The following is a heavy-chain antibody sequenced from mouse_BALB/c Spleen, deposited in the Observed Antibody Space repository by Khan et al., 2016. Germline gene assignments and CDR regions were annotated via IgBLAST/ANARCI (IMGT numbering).Heavy chain of an antibody. Sequence: QVQLKESGPGLVQPSQSLSITCTVSGFSLTSYGVHWVRQSPGKGLEWLGVIWSGGSTDYNAAFISRLSISKDNSTSQVFFKMNSLQANDTAIYYCARNEVPITGTGYAMDYWGQGTSVTVSS. J-gene: IGHJ4*01. CDR1: GFSLTSYG. CDR3: ARNEVPITGTGYAMDY. V-gene: IGHV2-2*02. D-gene: IGHD4-1*01. CDR2: IWSGGST.